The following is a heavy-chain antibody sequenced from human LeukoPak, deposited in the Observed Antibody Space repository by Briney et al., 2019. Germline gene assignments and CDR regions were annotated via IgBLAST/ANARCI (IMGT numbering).Heavy chain of an antibody. V-gene: IGHV3-74*01. Sequence: GGSLRLSCAASGFSVSTYKMHWVRQAPGKGLVWVSYMDSSESATDYADSVKGRFTVSRDNTQNTLYLQMNSLRIEDTAVYYCARDRGYCTGTSCRNWFDPWGQGALVTVAS. J-gene: IGHJ5*02. CDR1: GFSVSTYK. CDR3: ARDRGYCTGTSCRNWFDP. CDR2: MDSSESAT. D-gene: IGHD2-8*02.